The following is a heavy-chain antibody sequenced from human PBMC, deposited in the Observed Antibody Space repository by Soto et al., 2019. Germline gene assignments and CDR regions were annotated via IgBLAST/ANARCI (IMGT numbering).Heavy chain of an antibody. CDR3: ARGRFLEWLFPNWFDP. CDR2: INPNSGGT. Sequence: ASVKVSCKASGYTFTGYYMHWLRQAPGQGLEWMGWINPNSGGTNYAQKFQGWVTMTRDTSISTAYMELSRLRSDDTAVYYCARGRFLEWLFPNWFDPWGQGTLVTVSS. V-gene: IGHV1-2*04. D-gene: IGHD3-3*01. CDR1: GYTFTGYY. J-gene: IGHJ5*02.